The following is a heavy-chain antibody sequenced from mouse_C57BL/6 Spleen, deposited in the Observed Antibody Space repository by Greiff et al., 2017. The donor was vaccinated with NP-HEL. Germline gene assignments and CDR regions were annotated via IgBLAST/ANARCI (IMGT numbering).Heavy chain of an antibody. V-gene: IGHV1-39*01. Sequence: VQLQQSGPELVKPGASVKISCKASGYSFTDYNMNWVKQSNGKSLEWIGVINPNYGTTSYNQKFKGKATLTVDQSSSTAYMQLNSLTSEDSAVYYCASRGTTEGYYAMDYWGQGTSVTVSS. J-gene: IGHJ4*01. CDR3: ASRGTTEGYYAMDY. CDR2: INPNYGTT. D-gene: IGHD1-1*01. CDR1: GYSFTDYN.